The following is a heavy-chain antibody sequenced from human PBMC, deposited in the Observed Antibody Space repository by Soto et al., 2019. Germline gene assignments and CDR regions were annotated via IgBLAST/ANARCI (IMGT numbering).Heavy chain of an antibody. J-gene: IGHJ4*02. CDR2: LTGSSSNT. CDR1: GFSFRNYA. D-gene: IGHD3-9*01. CDR3: ANGRATYGLLTHDY. V-gene: IGHV3-23*01. Sequence: GGSLRLSCAASGFSFRNYAMSWVRQAPGKGLEWISTLTGSSSNTYYADSVKGRFAISRDNSRNTLSLQMHSLTAEDAAVYYCANGRATYGLLTHDYWGQGTLVTVSS.